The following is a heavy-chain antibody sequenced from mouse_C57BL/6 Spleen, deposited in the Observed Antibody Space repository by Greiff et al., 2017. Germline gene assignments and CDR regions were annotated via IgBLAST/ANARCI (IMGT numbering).Heavy chain of an antibody. D-gene: IGHD2-3*01. Sequence: QVQLKQPGAELVKPGASVKLSCKASGYTFTSYWMHWVKQRPGRGLEWIGRIDPNSGGTKYNEKFKSKATLTVDKPSSTAYMQLSSLTSEDSAVYYCARGRIYDGYYDAMDYWGQGTSVTVSS. CDR1: GYTFTSYW. CDR3: ARGRIYDGYYDAMDY. V-gene: IGHV1-72*01. CDR2: IDPNSGGT. J-gene: IGHJ4*01.